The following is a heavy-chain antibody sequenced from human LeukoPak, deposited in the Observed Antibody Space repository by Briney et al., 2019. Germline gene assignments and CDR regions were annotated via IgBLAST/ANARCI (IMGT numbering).Heavy chain of an antibody. V-gene: IGHV3-30-3*01. D-gene: IGHD2-2*01. CDR2: VSYDGSNK. CDR3: ARVRCSSAACNFAAMDV. CDR1: GFTFSSYA. Sequence: GRSLRLSCATSGFTFSSYAMHWVRQAPGKGPEWVAVVSYDGSNKFYADSVKGRFTISRDNSKNTLYLQMNSLRAEDTAVYFCARVRCSSAACNFAAMDVWGQGPRSPSP. J-gene: IGHJ6*02.